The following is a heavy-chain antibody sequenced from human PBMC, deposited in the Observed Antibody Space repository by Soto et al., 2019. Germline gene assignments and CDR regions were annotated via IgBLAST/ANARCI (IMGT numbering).Heavy chain of an antibody. J-gene: IGHJ5*02. CDR1: GFSLSTSGVG. V-gene: IGHV2-5*02. D-gene: IGHD2-2*01. CDR2: IYWDDDK. Sequence: QITLKESGPTLVKPTQTLTLTCTFSGFSLSTSGVGVGWIRQPPGKALEWLALIYWDDDKRYSPSLKSRLTTPKDTSKNHVVLTMTNMDPVDTATYYCAHTAGRGYCISTSCPSNWFDPWGQGTLVTVSS. CDR3: AHTAGRGYCISTSCPSNWFDP.